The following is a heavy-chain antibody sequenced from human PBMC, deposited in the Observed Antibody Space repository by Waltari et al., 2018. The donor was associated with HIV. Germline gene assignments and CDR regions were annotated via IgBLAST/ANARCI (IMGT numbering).Heavy chain of an antibody. V-gene: IGHV3-7*01. Sequence: EVQLVASGGGLVQRGGILRLSCVASGFPFNTFWMSWVRRAPGKGLEWVANIKHDGSEKSYVESVEGRFIISRENTKNSLYLQMNSLRADDTAVYYCARSQFCDKTSGFPYGYRYFDYWGQGSLVTVSS. D-gene: IGHD3-22*01. J-gene: IGHJ4*02. CDR1: GFPFNTFW. CDR3: ARSQFCDKTSGFPYGYRYFDY. CDR2: IKHDGSEK.